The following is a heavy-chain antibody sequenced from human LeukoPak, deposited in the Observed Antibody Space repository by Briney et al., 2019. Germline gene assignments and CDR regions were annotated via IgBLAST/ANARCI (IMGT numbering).Heavy chain of an antibody. CDR2: IWYDGSNK. CDR3: ALGLVTDY. CDR1: GFTFSSYG. D-gene: IGHD3-9*01. Sequence: GGSLRLSCAASGFTFSSYGMHWVRQAPGKGLEWVSLIWYDGSNKYYADSVKGRFTISRDNSKNTLYLQMNSLRAEDTAVYYCALGLVTDYWGQGTLVTVSS. V-gene: IGHV3-33*01. J-gene: IGHJ4*02.